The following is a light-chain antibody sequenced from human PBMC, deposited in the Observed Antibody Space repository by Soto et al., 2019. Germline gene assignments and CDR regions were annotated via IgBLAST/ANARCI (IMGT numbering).Light chain of an antibody. CDR1: QSLLQSNGNNY. CDR2: LGS. V-gene: IGKV2-28*01. J-gene: IGKJ5*01. CDR3: MQALQTPLT. Sequence: DIVMTQSPLSLPVTPGAPASISCRSSQSLLQSNGNNYLDWYLQKPGQSPQLLIYLGSNRASGVPERFSGSGSGTDFTLKISRVEAEDVGVYYCMQALQTPLTFGQGTRLEIK.